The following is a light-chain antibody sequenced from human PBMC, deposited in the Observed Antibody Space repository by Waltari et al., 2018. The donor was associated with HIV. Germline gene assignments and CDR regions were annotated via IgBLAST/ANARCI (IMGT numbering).Light chain of an antibody. J-gene: IGLJ1*01. CDR3: VGWDSSLSAYV. V-gene: IGLV1-47*01. Sequence: QPFLTQPPSAAGTPGVPVTISCSGSSSNIERYNVYWYQQLPGMTPKLLIYKNFLRPSGVPDRFAASKSGTSASLTISGLRSADEADYYCVGWDSSLSAYVFGAGTKVAVL. CDR2: KNF. CDR1: SSNIERYN.